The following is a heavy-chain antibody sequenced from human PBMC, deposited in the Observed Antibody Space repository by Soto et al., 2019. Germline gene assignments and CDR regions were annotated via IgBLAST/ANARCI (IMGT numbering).Heavy chain of an antibody. V-gene: IGHV1-18*04. J-gene: IGHJ6*02. Sequence: ASVKVSCKASGYTFTSYGISWVRQAPGQGLEWMGWISAYNGNTNYAQKLQGRVTMTTDTSTSTAYMELRSLRSDDTAVYYCARAKGTCSSTSCYPYYYHGMDVWGQGTTVTVSS. CDR2: ISAYNGNT. CDR1: GYTFTSYG. D-gene: IGHD2-2*01. CDR3: ARAKGTCSSTSCYPYYYHGMDV.